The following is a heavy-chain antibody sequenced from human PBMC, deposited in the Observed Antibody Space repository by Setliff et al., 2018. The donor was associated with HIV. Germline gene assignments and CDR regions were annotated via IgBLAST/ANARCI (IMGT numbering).Heavy chain of an antibody. V-gene: IGHV4-59*01. CDR1: GGSMNSYY. Sequence: PSETLSLTCTVSGGSMNSYYWSWIRQPPGKGLEWIGSIYYTGSTDYNPSLMSRVTISLDTPKNQFSLKLNSVIAADTAVYYRARNRVPSSLWGQGTLVTVSS. D-gene: IGHD3-10*01. CDR3: ARNRVPSSL. CDR2: IYYTGST. J-gene: IGHJ4*02.